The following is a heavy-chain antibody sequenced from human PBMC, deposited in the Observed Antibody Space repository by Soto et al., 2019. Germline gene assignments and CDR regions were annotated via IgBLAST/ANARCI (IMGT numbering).Heavy chain of an antibody. V-gene: IGHV3-48*03. CDR3: ATSWGVYCSSSSCYSPWFDP. Sequence: WGSLRLSCAASGVTFISDEINFVRHSPFKWLEWVSSISSSGSNIYYADSVKGRFTISRDNAKNSLYLQMNRLRAEDTAVYYCATSWGVYCSSSSCYSPWFDPWGQGTQVTVSS. CDR2: ISSSGSNI. J-gene: IGHJ5*02. CDR1: GVTFISDE. D-gene: IGHD2-2*02.